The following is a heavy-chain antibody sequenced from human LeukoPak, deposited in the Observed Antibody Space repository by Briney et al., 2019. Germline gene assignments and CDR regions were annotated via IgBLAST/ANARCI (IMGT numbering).Heavy chain of an antibody. CDR3: ARDRSRWGYFDY. CDR1: GGSINSYY. V-gene: IGHV4-59*01. Sequence: PSETLSLTCTVSGGSINSYYWNWIRQPPGKGLEWIGYIYYTGSTNYNPSLKSRVTISVDTSKNQFSLKLSSVTAADTAVYYCARDRSRWGYFDYWGQGTLVTVSS. CDR2: IYYTGST. J-gene: IGHJ4*02. D-gene: IGHD7-27*01.